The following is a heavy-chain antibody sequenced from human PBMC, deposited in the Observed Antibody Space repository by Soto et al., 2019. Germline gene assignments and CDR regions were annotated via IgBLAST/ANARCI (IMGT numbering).Heavy chain of an antibody. J-gene: IGHJ5*02. CDR1: GFTFSNAW. Sequence: GGSLRLPCAASGFTFSNAWMSWVRQAPGKGLEWVGRIKNKTYGGKTDYVQAVKGRFTISRDGSNYTLYMQMNCLKTEVYAFYYWTTDPVVLSSKWLFFDPWGQGTLVTVSS. CDR2: IKNKTYGGKT. D-gene: IGHD3-22*01. V-gene: IGHV3-15*01. CDR3: TTDPVVLSSKWLFFDP.